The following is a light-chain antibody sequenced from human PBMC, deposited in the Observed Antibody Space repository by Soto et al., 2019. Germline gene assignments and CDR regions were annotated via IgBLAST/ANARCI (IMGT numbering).Light chain of an antibody. V-gene: IGKV3-20*01. CDR2: GAS. CDR1: QSVSSSY. CDR3: QQYGSSPPIT. J-gene: IGKJ5*01. Sequence: EIVLTQSPGTLSLSPGERATLSCRASQSVSSSYLAWYQQKPGQAPRLLIYGASSRATGIPDRFSGSGSGTDFTLTISRLEPDDFAVYYCQQYGSSPPITFGQGIRLEIK.